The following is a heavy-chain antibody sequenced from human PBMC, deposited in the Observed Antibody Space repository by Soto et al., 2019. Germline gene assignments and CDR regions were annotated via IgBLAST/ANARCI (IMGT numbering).Heavy chain of an antibody. CDR1: GFSLSTSGVG. V-gene: IGHV2-5*02. CDR3: ARTYYDILTGYYTFDY. CDR2: IYWDDDK. J-gene: IGHJ4*02. D-gene: IGHD3-9*01. Sequence: QITLKESGPPLVKPTQTLTLTCTFSGFSLSTSGVGVGWIRQPPGKALEWLALIYWDDDKRYSPSLKSRLTIIKDTSKNQVVLTMTNMDPVDTATYYCARTYYDILTGYYTFDYWGQGTLVTVSS.